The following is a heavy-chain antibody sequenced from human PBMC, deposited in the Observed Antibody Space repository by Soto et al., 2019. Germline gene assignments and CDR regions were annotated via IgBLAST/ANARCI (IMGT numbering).Heavy chain of an antibody. D-gene: IGHD1-26*01. Sequence: GGSLRLSCVASGFSITSFAMSWVRQAPGKGLEWASAISASGGSTYADSVKGRFTISRDNSKNTLYLQMNSLRVEDTAVYYCAKVLSSGSYSGALEYWGQGALVTVSS. CDR3: AKVLSSGSYSGALEY. J-gene: IGHJ4*02. CDR1: GFSITSFA. V-gene: IGHV3-23*01. CDR2: ISASGGST.